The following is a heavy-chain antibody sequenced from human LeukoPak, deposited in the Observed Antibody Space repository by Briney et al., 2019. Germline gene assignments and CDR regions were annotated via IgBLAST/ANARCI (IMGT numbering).Heavy chain of an antibody. CDR1: GFTFSNCG. Sequence: GGSLRLSCAASGFTFSNCGMHWVRQAPGKGLEWVAFIPYDGSNKYYADSLKGRFTISRDNSKNTLYLQMNSLRAEDTAIYYCAKDICGGDCYPHGGYWGQGTPVTVSS. D-gene: IGHD2-21*01. J-gene: IGHJ4*02. V-gene: IGHV3-30*02. CDR2: IPYDGSNK. CDR3: AKDICGGDCYPHGGY.